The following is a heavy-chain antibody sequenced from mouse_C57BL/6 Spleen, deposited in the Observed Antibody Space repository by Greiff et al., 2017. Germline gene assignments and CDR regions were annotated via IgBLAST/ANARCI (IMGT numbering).Heavy chain of an antibody. J-gene: IGHJ3*01. CDR3: ARGGDYDGAWFAY. V-gene: IGHV14-2*01. D-gene: IGHD2-4*01. Sequence: VQLQQSGAELVKPGASVKLSCTASGFNIKDYYMHWVKQRTEQGLEWIGRIDPEDGETKYAPKFPGKATITADTSSNTAYLQLSSLTSEDTAVYYCARGGDYDGAWFAYWGQGTLVTVSA. CDR2: IDPEDGET. CDR1: GFNIKDYY.